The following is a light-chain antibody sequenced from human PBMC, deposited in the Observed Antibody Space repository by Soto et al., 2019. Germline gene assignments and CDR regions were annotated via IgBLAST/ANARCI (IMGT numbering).Light chain of an antibody. CDR1: RDISVY. J-gene: IGKJ2*01. CDR2: DAS. CDR3: QQYDNLPPYT. Sequence: DIQMTQSPSSLSASVGDRVTITCQASRDISVYLNWYQQKPGRPPKLLVFDASNLQTGVTSRFSGSGSGTHFTFTIDSLQPEDIATYYCQQYDNLPPYTFGQGTKVEI. V-gene: IGKV1-33*01.